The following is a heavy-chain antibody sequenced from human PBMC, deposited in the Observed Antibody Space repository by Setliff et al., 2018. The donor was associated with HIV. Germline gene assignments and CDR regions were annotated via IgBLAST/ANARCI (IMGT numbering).Heavy chain of an antibody. J-gene: IGHJ4*02. CDR2: VNSGSGST. CDR3: ARRVSYATSGYSLGY. CDR1: GYSFSSLG. Sequence: GASVKVSCKASGYSFSSLGISWVRLAPGQGLEWMGMVNSGSGSTVFAQKFQGRVTMTTDTSTNTVYLELTSLRSEDTAVYFCARRVSYATSGYSLGYWGQGTLVTVSS. D-gene: IGHD5-12*01. V-gene: IGHV1-46*01.